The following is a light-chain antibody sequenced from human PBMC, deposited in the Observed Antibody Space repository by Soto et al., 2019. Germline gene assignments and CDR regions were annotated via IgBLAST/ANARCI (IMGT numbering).Light chain of an antibody. CDR3: QQYGSSPLT. J-gene: IGKJ4*01. V-gene: IGKV3-20*01. CDR1: QSVSSSY. Sequence: EIVLTQSPGTLSLSPGERATLSCRASQSVSSSYLAWYQQKPGQAPRLLIYGASSRATGIPDRFSASGSGTDFTLTISRLEPEDFEVYYCQQYGSSPLTFGGGTKVEIK. CDR2: GAS.